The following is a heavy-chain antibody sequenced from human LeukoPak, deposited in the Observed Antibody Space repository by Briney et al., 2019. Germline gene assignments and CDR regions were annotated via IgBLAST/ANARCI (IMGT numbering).Heavy chain of an antibody. CDR2: ISGSGVST. CDR3: AKGPLLWD. J-gene: IGHJ4*02. CDR1: GFIFSSSA. Sequence: PGGSLRLSCTASGFIFSSSAMSWVRQAPGKGLEWVSSISGSGVSTYYADSVKGRFTVSRDNFKNTLYLQMNSLRAEDTAVYYCAKGPLLWDWGQGTLVTVSS. V-gene: IGHV3-23*01. D-gene: IGHD2/OR15-2a*01.